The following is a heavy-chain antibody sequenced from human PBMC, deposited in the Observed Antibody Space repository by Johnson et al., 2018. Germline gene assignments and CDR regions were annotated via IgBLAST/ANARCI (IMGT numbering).Heavy chain of an antibody. CDR1: GFTFSSYA. D-gene: IGHD5-18*01. Sequence: VQSGGSLRLSCAASGFTFSSYAMSWVRQAPGKGLEWVSAISGSGGSTYFADSVKGRFTISRDNSKNSLYLQMNSLRAEDTAVYYCAKNPRSAVIQDDAFDIWGQGTMVTVSS. CDR3: AKNPRSAVIQDDAFDI. CDR2: ISGSGGST. V-gene: IGHV3-23*01. J-gene: IGHJ3*02.